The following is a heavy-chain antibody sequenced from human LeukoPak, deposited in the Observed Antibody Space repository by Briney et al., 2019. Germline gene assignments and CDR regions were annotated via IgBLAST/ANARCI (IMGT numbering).Heavy chain of an antibody. D-gene: IGHD2-2*02. Sequence: SETLSLTCTLSGGSLSSISYYWGWIRQPPGKGLEWIGSIYYSGSTYYNPSLKSRVTISVDTSKNQFSLKLSSVTAADTAVYYCARRRGGYCSSTSCDTAFGIWGQGTMVTVSS. CDR3: ARRRGGYCSSTSCDTAFGI. CDR1: GGSLSSISYY. J-gene: IGHJ3*02. V-gene: IGHV4-39*01. CDR2: IYYSGST.